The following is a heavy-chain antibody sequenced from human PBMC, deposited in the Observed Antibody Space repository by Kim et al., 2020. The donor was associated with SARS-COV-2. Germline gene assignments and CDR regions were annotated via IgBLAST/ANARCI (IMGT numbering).Heavy chain of an antibody. V-gene: IGHV1-2*06. CDR3: ARVAGIDFEDWFDP. J-gene: IGHJ5*02. CDR2: INPNSGGT. D-gene: IGHD1-26*01. CDR1: GYTFTSYY. Sequence: ASVKVSCKASGYTFTSYYMHWVRQAPGQGLEWMGRINPNSGGTNYAQKFQGRVTMTRDTSISTAYMELSRLRSDDTAVYYCARVAGIDFEDWFDPWGQGTLVTVSS.